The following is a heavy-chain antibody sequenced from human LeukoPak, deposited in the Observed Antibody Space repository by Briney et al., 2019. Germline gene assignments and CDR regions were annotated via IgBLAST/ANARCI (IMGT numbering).Heavy chain of an antibody. D-gene: IGHD2-15*01. CDR2: TRNKANSYTT. CDR1: GFTFSDHY. CDR3: ASFICSGGSCSAGDLDY. Sequence: PGGSLRLSCAASGFTFSDHYMDWVRQAPGKGLEWVGRTRNKANSYTTEYAASVKGRFTISRDDSKNSLYLQMNSLKTEDTAVYYCASFICSGGSCSAGDLDYWGQGTLVTVSS. V-gene: IGHV3-72*01. J-gene: IGHJ4*02.